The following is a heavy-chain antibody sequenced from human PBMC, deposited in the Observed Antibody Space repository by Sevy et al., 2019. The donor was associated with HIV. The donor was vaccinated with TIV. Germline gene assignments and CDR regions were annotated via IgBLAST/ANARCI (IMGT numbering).Heavy chain of an antibody. CDR3: ARDKPQGVVVLPGAMWGGVDY. D-gene: IGHD2-2*01. V-gene: IGHV1-18*01. J-gene: IGHJ4*02. CDR2: ISPYTGDT. Sequence: ASVKVSCRASGYTFRRYGISWVRQAPGQGLEWMGWISPYTGDTDFAQKVQGRVSMTSDTSTSTAYMELRSLRSDDTAVYYWARDKPQGVVVLPGAMWGGVDYWGQGTLVTVSS. CDR1: GYTFRRYG.